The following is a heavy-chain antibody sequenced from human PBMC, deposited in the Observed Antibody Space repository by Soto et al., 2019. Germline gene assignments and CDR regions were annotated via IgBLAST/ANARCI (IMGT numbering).Heavy chain of an antibody. CDR3: VRDLREDGCSSSNCFYFDY. CDR1: GFSFSTYG. Sequence: QVQLVESGGGVVQPGRSLRLSCAASGFSFSTYGMHWVRQAPGKGLEWVAVIWDDGTNKYYADSVKGRFTISRDNSKNPLYLQMNSLRAEDTAVYYCVRDLREDGCSSSNCFYFDYWGQGTLVTVSS. CDR2: IWDDGTNK. D-gene: IGHD2-2*01. V-gene: IGHV3-33*01. J-gene: IGHJ4*02.